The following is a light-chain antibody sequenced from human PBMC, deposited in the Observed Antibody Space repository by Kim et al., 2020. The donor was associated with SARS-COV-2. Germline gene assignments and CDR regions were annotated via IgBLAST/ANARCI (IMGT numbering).Light chain of an antibody. CDR2: ANV. V-gene: IGLV1-40*01. Sequence: RVTISCTGSSSNIGAGYAVHWYQQLPGTTPKLLIYANVNRPSGVADRFSGSQSGTSASLAITGLQPEDDADYYCQSYDSSLSSWVFGGGTQLTVL. CDR1: SSNIGAGYA. J-gene: IGLJ3*02. CDR3: QSYDSSLSSWV.